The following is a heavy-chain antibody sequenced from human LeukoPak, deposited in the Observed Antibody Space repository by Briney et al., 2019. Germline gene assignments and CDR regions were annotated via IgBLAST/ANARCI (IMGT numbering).Heavy chain of an antibody. CDR1: GFTFSDHY. Sequence: GGSLRLSCAASGFTFSDHYMDWVRQAPGKGLEWVGRIRNKANIYTTEYAASVKGRFTISRDNAKNSLYLQMNSLRAEDTAVYYCARDSGSRTVTSVLAHWGQGTLVTVSS. CDR3: ARDSGSRTVTSVLAH. D-gene: IGHD4-17*01. CDR2: IRNKANIYTT. J-gene: IGHJ4*02. V-gene: IGHV3-72*01.